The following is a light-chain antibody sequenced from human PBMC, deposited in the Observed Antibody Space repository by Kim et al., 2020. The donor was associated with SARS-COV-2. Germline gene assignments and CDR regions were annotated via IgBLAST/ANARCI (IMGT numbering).Light chain of an antibody. CDR2: RAS. Sequence: SASVGHRVTISCQASQDISNILNWYRQKPGSAPHLLLYRASNAEEGHPSRFSASGSGTDFTFPISSLQSDDIATYHCQQHESPPYTFGHGTKLEI. J-gene: IGKJ2*01. V-gene: IGKV1-33*01. CDR3: QQHESPPYT. CDR1: QDISNI.